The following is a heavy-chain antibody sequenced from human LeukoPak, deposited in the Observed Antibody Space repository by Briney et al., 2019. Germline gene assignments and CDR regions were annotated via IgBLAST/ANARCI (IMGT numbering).Heavy chain of an antibody. CDR3: ARVVTVSGRRFDH. J-gene: IGHJ4*02. V-gene: IGHV3-48*01. D-gene: IGHD1-1*01. Sequence: GGSVRLSCAASGFTFSSYSMSWVRQAAGQEVDGISYMSRSSSTIHYAASVRGRFTISSDNGKNSLYLQMDSLRAEDTAVYFCARVVTVSGRRFDHWGQGTLVTVSS. CDR1: GFTFSSYS. CDR2: MSRSSSTI.